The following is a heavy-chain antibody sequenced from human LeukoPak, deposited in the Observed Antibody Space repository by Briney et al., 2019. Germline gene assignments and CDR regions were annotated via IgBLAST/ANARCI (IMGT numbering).Heavy chain of an antibody. J-gene: IGHJ4*02. D-gene: IGHD6-6*01. V-gene: IGHV4-30-2*01. CDR3: ARGQERQLDYFDY. Sequence: SQTLSLTCTVSGGSISSGGYYWSWIRQPPGEGLEWIGEINHSGSTNYNPSLKSRVTISVDTSKNQFSLKLSSVTAADTAVYYCARGQERQLDYFDYWGQGTLVTVSS. CDR1: GGSISSGGYY. CDR2: INHSGST.